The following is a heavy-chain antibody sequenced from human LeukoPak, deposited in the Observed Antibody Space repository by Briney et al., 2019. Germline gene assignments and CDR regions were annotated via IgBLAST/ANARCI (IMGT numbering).Heavy chain of an antibody. CDR2: IIPILGIA. Sequence: ASVKVSCKASGGTFSSYAISWVRQAPGQGLEWMGRIIPILGIANYAQKFQGRVTITADKSTSTAYMELRSLRSDDTAVYYCARDLSGRGYFQHWGQGTLVTVSS. V-gene: IGHV1-69*04. CDR3: ARDLSGRGYFQH. CDR1: GGTFSSYA. D-gene: IGHD1-26*01. J-gene: IGHJ1*01.